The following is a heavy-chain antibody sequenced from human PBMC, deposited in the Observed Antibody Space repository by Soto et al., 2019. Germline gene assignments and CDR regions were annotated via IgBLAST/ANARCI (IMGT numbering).Heavy chain of an antibody. CDR2: INPNSGGT. V-gene: IGHV1-2*02. D-gene: IGHD4-4*01. Sequence: ASVKVSCKASGYTFTGYYMHWVRQAPGQGLEWMGWINPNSGGTNYAQKFQGRLTMTEDTSTDTAYMELSSLRSEDTAVYFCATSKPFYINYASRHPFDIWGQGTMVTVSS. CDR3: ATSKPFYINYASRHPFDI. J-gene: IGHJ3*02. CDR1: GYTFTGYY.